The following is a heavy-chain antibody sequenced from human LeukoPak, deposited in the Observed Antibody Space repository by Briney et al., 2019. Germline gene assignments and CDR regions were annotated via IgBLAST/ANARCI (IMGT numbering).Heavy chain of an antibody. CDR3: ARDSYSGYGSENY. Sequence: SETLSLTCTVSGDSISSGDYYWSWIRQPAGKGLEWIGRIYTSGSTNYNPSLKSRVTISVDTSKNQFSLKLSSVTAADTAVYYCARDSYSGYGSENYWGQGTLVTVSS. V-gene: IGHV4-61*02. CDR1: GDSISSGDYY. CDR2: IYTSGST. D-gene: IGHD5-12*01. J-gene: IGHJ4*02.